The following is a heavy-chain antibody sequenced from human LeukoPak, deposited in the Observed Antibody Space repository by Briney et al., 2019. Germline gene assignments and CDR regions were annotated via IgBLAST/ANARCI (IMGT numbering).Heavy chain of an antibody. CDR1: GYTFTGYY. Sequence: ASVKVSCKASGYTFTGYYMHWVRQAPGQGLEWMGWISAYNGNTNYAQKLQGRVTMTTDTSTSTAYMELRSLRSDDTAVYYCASGTDFWSGELDYWGQGTLVTVSS. CDR3: ASGTDFWSGELDY. V-gene: IGHV1-18*04. CDR2: ISAYNGNT. D-gene: IGHD3-3*01. J-gene: IGHJ4*02.